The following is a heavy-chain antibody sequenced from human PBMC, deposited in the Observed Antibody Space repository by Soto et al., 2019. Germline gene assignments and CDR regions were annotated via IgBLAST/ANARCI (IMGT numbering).Heavy chain of an antibody. CDR3: VKEADPYCGGACYSDY. Sequence: GGSLRLSCAASGFTFSRYAMTWVRQAPGKGLEWVSTISNSGDNTYYADSVKGRFTISRDISKNTLYLQMNSLRAEDTAVYFCVKEADPYCGGACYSDYWGQGTLVTVSS. CDR1: GFTFSRYA. J-gene: IGHJ4*02. D-gene: IGHD2-21*02. CDR2: ISNSGDNT. V-gene: IGHV3-23*01.